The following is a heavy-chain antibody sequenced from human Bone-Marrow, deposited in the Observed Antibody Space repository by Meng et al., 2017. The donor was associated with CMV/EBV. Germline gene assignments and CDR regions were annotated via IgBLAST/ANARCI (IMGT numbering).Heavy chain of an antibody. CDR2: IKQDGSEK. J-gene: IGHJ4*02. D-gene: IGHD3-3*01. V-gene: IGHV3-7*01. CDR1: GFTFSNAW. Sequence: GGSLRLSCAASGFTFSNAWMSWVRQAPGKGLEWVANIKQDGSEKYYVDSVKGRFTISRDNAKNSLYLQMNSLRAEDTAVYYCARDTDYDFWSGYHHFDYWGQGTLVTVSS. CDR3: ARDTDYDFWSGYHHFDY.